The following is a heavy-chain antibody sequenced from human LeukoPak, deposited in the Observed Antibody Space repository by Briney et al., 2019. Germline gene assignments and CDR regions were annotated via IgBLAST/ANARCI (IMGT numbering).Heavy chain of an antibody. CDR1: GFTFSSYA. V-gene: IGHV3-23*01. J-gene: IGHJ4*02. D-gene: IGHD5-18*01. CDR3: ARAGYSYGSYYFDY. Sequence: GRSLRLSCAASGFTFSSYAMHWVRQAPGKGLEWVSAISGSGGSTYYADSVKGRFTISRDNSKNTLYLQMNSLRAEDTAVYYCARAGYSYGSYYFDYWGQGTLVTVSS. CDR2: ISGSGGST.